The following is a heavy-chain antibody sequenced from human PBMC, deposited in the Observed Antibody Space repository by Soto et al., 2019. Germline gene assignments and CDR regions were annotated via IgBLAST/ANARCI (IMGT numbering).Heavy chain of an antibody. D-gene: IGHD3-10*01. V-gene: IGHV3-33*01. CDR3: ARGSYGSGSYYLADYGMDV. CDR2: IWYDGSNK. Sequence: QVQLVESGGGVVQPGRSLRLSCAASGFTFSSYGMHWVRQAPGKGLEWVAVIWYDGSNKYYADSVKGRFTISRDNSKNTLYLQMNSRRAEDTAVYYGARGSYGSGSYYLADYGMDVWGQGTTVTVSS. J-gene: IGHJ6*02. CDR1: GFTFSSYG.